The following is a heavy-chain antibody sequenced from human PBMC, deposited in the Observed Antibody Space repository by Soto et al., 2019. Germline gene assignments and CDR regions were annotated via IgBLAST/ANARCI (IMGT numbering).Heavy chain of an antibody. CDR3: ARGSGGSGRSYYYGLDV. Sequence: PGGSLRLSCAASGFTFSSYSMNWVRQAPGKGLEWVSYISSSSTIYYADSVKGRFTISRDNSQNTVYLQMNSLRAEDTAAYYCARGSGGSGRSYYYGLDVWGQGTTVTVSS. CDR2: ISSSSTI. D-gene: IGHD3-10*01. J-gene: IGHJ6*02. CDR1: GFTFSSYS. V-gene: IGHV3-48*01.